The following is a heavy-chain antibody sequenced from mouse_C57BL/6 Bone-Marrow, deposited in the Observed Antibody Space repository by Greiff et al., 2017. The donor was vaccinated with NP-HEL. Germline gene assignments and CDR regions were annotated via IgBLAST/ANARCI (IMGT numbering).Heavy chain of an antibody. J-gene: IGHJ2*01. Sequence: DVHLVESGGGLVQPGGSLKLSCAASGFTFSDYYMYWVRQTPEKRLEWVAYISNGGGSTYYPDTVRGRFTISRDNAKNTLYLQMSRLKSEDTAMYYCARLDDYDGYFDYWGQGTTLTVSS. CDR1: GFTFSDYY. D-gene: IGHD2-4*01. V-gene: IGHV5-12*01. CDR2: ISNGGGST. CDR3: ARLDDYDGYFDY.